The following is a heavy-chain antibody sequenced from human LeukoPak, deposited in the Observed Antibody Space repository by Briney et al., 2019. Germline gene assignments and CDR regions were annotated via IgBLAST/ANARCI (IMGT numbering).Heavy chain of an antibody. CDR3: ARSRRVVVPSTLNSADDYYYYMDV. CDR1: GYTFTSYG. Sequence: ASVKVSCKASGYTFTSYGISWVRQAPGQGLEWMGWINIYTGNPTYAQGFTGRFVFSFDTSVSTAYLEISSLKAEDTAIYYCARSRRVVVPSTLNSADDYYYYMDVWGKGTTVTVSS. J-gene: IGHJ6*03. D-gene: IGHD2-15*01. V-gene: IGHV7-4-1*02. CDR2: INIYTGNP.